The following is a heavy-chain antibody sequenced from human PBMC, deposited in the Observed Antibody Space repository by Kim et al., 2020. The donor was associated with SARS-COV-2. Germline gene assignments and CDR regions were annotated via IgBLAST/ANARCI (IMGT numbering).Heavy chain of an antibody. J-gene: IGHJ4*02. CDR1: GFTFSNAW. CDR3: TTGSRMGGGSVSVDY. CDR2: IKSKTDGGTT. V-gene: IGHV3-15*01. D-gene: IGHD3-10*01. Sequence: GGSLRLSCAASGFTFSNAWMSWVRQAPGKGLEWVGRIKSKTDGGTTDYAAPVKGRFTISRDDSKNTLYLQMNSLKTEDAAVYYCTTGSRMGGGSVSVDYWGQGALVTVSS.